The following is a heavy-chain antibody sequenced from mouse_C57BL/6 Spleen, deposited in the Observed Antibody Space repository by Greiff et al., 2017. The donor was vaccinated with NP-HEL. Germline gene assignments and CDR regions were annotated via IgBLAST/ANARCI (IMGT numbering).Heavy chain of an antibody. CDR3: TLYYYGSSSFAD. V-gene: IGHV14-1*01. CDR2: IDPEDGDT. CDR1: GFNIKDYY. J-gene: IGHJ3*01. Sequence: VQLQQSGAELVRPGASVKLSCTASGFNIKDYYMHWVKQRPEQGLEWVGRIDPEDGDTEYAPQFQGKATMTADTSSNTAYLQLSSLTSEDTAVDYCTLYYYGSSSFADWGQGTLVTVSA. D-gene: IGHD1-1*01.